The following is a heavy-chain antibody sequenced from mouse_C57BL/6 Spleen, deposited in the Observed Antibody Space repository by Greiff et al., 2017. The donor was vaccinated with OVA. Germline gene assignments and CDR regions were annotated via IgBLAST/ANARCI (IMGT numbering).Heavy chain of an antibody. CDR3: ARRGYYGYFDY. CDR2: IDPSDSYT. D-gene: IGHD1-1*01. J-gene: IGHJ2*01. Sequence: QVQLQQPGAELVMPGASVKLSCKASGYTFTSYWMHWVKQRPGQGVEWIGEIDPSDSYTNYNQKFKGKSTLTVDKSSSTAYMQLSSLTSEDSAVYYCARRGYYGYFDYWGQGTTLTVSS. V-gene: IGHV1-69*01. CDR1: GYTFTSYW.